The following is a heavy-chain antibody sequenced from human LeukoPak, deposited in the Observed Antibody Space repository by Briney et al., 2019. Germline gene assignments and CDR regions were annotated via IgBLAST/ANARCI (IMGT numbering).Heavy chain of an antibody. J-gene: IGHJ4*02. CDR3: ARRYDFWSGYPTAFDY. CDR1: GYTFTGYY. V-gene: IGHV1-2*02. CDR2: INPNTGGT. Sequence: ASVKVSCKASGYTFTGYYMYWVRQAPGQGPEWMGFINPNTGGTIYAQKFQARVTMTRDTSISTAYMELRGLISDDTAVYYCARRYDFWSGYPTAFDYWGQGTLVTVSS. D-gene: IGHD3-3*01.